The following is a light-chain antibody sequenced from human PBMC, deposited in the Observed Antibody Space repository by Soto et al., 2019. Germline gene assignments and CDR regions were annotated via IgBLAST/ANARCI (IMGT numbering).Light chain of an antibody. CDR2: TTN. CDR3: AAWDYSLNVQV. CDR1: SSNIGTSS. Sequence: QSALTQPHSASGTPGQRVTISCSGSSSNIGTSSVHWFQQLPGTAPKLLISTTNQRPSGVPERFSGSKSGTSASLAISGLQSEDEADYYCAAWDYSLNVQVFGTGNMVTVL. V-gene: IGLV1-44*01. J-gene: IGLJ1*01.